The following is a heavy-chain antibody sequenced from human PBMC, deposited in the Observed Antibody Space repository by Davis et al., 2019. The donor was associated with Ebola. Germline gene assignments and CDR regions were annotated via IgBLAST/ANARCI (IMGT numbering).Heavy chain of an antibody. CDR3: ARVGYYYDSSGYYSHIDY. Sequence: GESLKISCAASGFNFGSYAMTWVRQAPGKGLEWVSGISASGGNTQYAYGDSVKGRFTISRDNAKNTLYLQMNSLRAEDTAVYYCARVGYYYDSSGYYSHIDYWGQGTLVTVSS. V-gene: IGHV3-23*01. CDR2: ISASGGNT. D-gene: IGHD3-22*01. CDR1: GFNFGSYA. J-gene: IGHJ4*02.